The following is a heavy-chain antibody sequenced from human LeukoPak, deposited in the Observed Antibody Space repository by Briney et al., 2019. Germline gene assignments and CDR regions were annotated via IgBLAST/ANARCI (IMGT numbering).Heavy chain of an antibody. Sequence: SETLSLTCTVSGGSISSYYWSWIRQPPGKGLEWIGYIYYSGSTNYNPSLKSRVTISVDMSKNQFSLKLSSVTAADTAVYYCARQQWLVMENAFDIWGQGTMVTVSS. CDR2: IYYSGST. CDR3: ARQQWLVMENAFDI. J-gene: IGHJ3*02. CDR1: GGSISSYY. D-gene: IGHD6-19*01. V-gene: IGHV4-59*08.